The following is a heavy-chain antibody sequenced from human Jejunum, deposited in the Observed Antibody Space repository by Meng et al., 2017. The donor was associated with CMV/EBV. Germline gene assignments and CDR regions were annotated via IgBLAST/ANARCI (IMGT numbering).Heavy chain of an antibody. CDR3: VRDVADGTSSGIGY. CDR1: GFGFDVWW. Sequence: GFGFDVWWMSWVRQTPGKGLEWVANIHQNGIGQFYVDSVKGRFTISRDNAKSSLYLQMNSLRADDTAVYYCVRDVADGTSSGIGYWGQGTLVTVSS. V-gene: IGHV3-7*01. D-gene: IGHD1/OR15-1a*01. CDR2: IHQNGIGQ. J-gene: IGHJ4*02.